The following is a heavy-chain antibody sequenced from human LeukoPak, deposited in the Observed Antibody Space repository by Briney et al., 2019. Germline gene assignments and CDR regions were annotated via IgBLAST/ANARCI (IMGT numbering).Heavy chain of an antibody. J-gene: IGHJ4*02. CDR1: GGSISGAY. V-gene: IGHV4-4*07. D-gene: IGHD4-17*01. CDR2: IYATGDT. Sequence: SETLSLTCSVFGGSISGAYWAWVRQPAGKGLEWIGRIYATGDTNYNPSLKSRVTISVDKSKNQFSLKLSSVTAADTAVYYCARDRGYGDYEYYFDYWGQGTLVTVSS. CDR3: ARDRGYGDYEYYFDY.